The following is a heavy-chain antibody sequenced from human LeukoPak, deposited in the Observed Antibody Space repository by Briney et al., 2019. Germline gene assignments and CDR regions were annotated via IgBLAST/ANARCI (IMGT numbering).Heavy chain of an antibody. J-gene: IGHJ4*02. CDR1: GGSFSGYY. V-gene: IGHV4-30-4*08. CDR3: ARERGYYDSSGYYRWGYFDY. Sequence: SETLSLTCAVYGGSFSGYYWSWIRQPPGKGLEWIGYIYYSGSTYYNPSLKSRVTISVDTSKNQFSLKLSSVTAADTAVYYCARERGYYDSSGYYRWGYFDYWGQGTLVTVSS. D-gene: IGHD3-22*01. CDR2: IYYSGST.